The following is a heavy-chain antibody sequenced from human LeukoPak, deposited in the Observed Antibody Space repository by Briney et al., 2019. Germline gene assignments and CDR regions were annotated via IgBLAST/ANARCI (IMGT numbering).Heavy chain of an antibody. CDR3: VKIWQGLNPDF. CDR1: GITFSSYG. V-gene: IGHV3-23*01. CDR2: IGGVGTTL. Sequence: PGRSLRLSCAASGITFSSYGMGWVRQAPGKGLEWVSSIGGVGTTLYYADSVRGRFTISRDNSWNILYLQMNSLRAEDTAVYYCVKIWQGLNPDFWGQGTLVTVSS. J-gene: IGHJ4*02.